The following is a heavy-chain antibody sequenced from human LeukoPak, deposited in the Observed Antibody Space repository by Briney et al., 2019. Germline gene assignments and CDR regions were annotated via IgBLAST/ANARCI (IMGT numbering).Heavy chain of an antibody. CDR1: GFTFSDYY. Sequence: GGALRLSCAASGFTFSDYYMNWIRQAPGKGLEWVSYIRSSGSTIYYADSVKGRFTISRDNAKNSLYLQMNSLRAADTAVYYCSRRAGAYSHPYDYWGQGTLVTVSS. CDR2: IRSSGSTI. V-gene: IGHV3-11*01. D-gene: IGHD4/OR15-4a*01. CDR3: SRRAGAYSHPYDY. J-gene: IGHJ4*02.